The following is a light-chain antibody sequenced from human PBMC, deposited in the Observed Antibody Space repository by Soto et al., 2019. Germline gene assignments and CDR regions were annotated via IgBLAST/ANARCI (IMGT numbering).Light chain of an antibody. CDR1: QGVSSY. CDR3: QHYNNWPPWT. Sequence: EIVLTQSPGTLSLSPGERATLSCRASQGVSSYLAWYQQKPGQAPRLLIYGASTRATGIPARFSGSGSGREFTLTISSLQSEDFAVYYCQHYNNWPPWTFGQGTRLEIK. J-gene: IGKJ5*01. CDR2: GAS. V-gene: IGKV3-15*01.